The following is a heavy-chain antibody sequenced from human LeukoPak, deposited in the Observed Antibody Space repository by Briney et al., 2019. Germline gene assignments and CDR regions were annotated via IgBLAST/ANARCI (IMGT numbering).Heavy chain of an antibody. J-gene: IGHJ4*02. D-gene: IGHD3-3*01. CDR2: TYTGGNS. Sequence: GGSLRLSCAASGFTVSSIHMVWVRQAPGKGLEWVSVTYTGGNSYHADSVKGRFIISRDISKNTLYLQMNSLRAEDSALYYCARGVPYASWSGPHYSDYWGQGTLVTVSS. CDR1: GFTVSSIH. CDR3: ARGVPYASWSGPHYSDY. V-gene: IGHV3-53*01.